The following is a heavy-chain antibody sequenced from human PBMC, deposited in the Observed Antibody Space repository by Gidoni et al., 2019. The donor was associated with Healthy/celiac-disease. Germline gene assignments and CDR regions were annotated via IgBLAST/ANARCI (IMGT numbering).Heavy chain of an antibody. D-gene: IGHD2-8*01. V-gene: IGHV3-30*18. CDR3: AKGRGNYCTNGVCYPLDY. Sequence: QVQLVESGGGVVQPGRSLRLSCAASGFTFIRYGMHWVRLAPGKGLEWVAVMSYDGSNKYYADSVKGRFTISRDNSKNTLYLQMNSLRAEDTAVYYCAKGRGNYCTNGVCYPLDYWGQGTLVTVSS. CDR2: MSYDGSNK. J-gene: IGHJ4*02. CDR1: GFTFIRYG.